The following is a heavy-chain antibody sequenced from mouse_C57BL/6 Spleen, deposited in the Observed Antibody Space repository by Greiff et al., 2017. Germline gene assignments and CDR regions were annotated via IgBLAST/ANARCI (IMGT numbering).Heavy chain of an antibody. Sequence: VQVVESGPGLVQPSQSLSITCTVSGFSLTSYGVHWVRQPPGKGLEWLGVIWSGGSTDYNAAFISRLSISKDNSKSQVFFKMNSLQADDTAIYYCATHYYGSSGYFDVWGTGTTVTVSS. D-gene: IGHD1-1*01. CDR3: ATHYYGSSGYFDV. V-gene: IGHV2-4*01. CDR1: GFSLTSYG. J-gene: IGHJ1*03. CDR2: IWSGGST.